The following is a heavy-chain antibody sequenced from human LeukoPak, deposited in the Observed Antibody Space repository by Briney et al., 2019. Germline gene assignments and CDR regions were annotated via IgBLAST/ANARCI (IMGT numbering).Heavy chain of an antibody. V-gene: IGHV3-33*08. Sequence: PGGSLRLSCAASGFTFSSHAMSWVRQAPGKGLEWVAVIWSDATEKYYGDAVKGRFTISRDNSRNTLYLQMNSLRVEDTAVYYCARDAQRGFDYSNSLEYWGQGTLVTVSS. CDR1: GFTFSSHA. D-gene: IGHD4-11*01. CDR2: IWSDATEK. J-gene: IGHJ4*02. CDR3: ARDAQRGFDYSNSLEY.